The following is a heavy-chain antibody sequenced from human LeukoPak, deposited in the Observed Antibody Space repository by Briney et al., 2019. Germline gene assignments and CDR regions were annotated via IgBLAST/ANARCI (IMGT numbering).Heavy chain of an antibody. CDR1: GGTFSSYA. CDR3: AVGDYYYDTRFDY. CDR2: IIPIFGTA. V-gene: IGHV1-69*06. D-gene: IGHD3-22*01. J-gene: IGHJ4*02. Sequence: ASVKVSCKASGGTFSSYAISWVRQAPGQGLEWMGGIIPIFGTANYAQKFQGRVTITADKSTSTAYMELSSLRSEDTAVYYCAVGDYYYDTRFDYWGQGTLVTVSS.